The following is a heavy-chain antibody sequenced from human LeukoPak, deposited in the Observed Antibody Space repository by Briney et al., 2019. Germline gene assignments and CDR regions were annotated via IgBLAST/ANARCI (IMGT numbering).Heavy chain of an antibody. CDR1: GGSFSDYY. CDR2: INHSGST. CDR3: ARPETTVKFRAFDI. D-gene: IGHD4-17*01. V-gene: IGHV4-34*01. Sequence: SGTLSLTCAVYGGSFSDYYWSWIRQPPGKGLEWIGEINHSGSTNYNPSPKSRVTISLDTSKNQFSLKLSSVTAADTAVYYCARPETTVKFRAFDIWGQGTMVTVSS. J-gene: IGHJ3*02.